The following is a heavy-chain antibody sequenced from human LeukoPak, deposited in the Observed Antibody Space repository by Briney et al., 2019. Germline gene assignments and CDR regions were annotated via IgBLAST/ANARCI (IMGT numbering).Heavy chain of an antibody. J-gene: IGHJ4*02. D-gene: IGHD1-26*01. Sequence: GGSLRLSCAASGFTFDDYAMHWVRQAPGKGLEWVSGISWNSGSIGYADSVKGRFTISRDNAKNSLYLQMNSLRAEDTALYYCAKEGGSLKMDFDYWGQGTLVTVPS. CDR2: ISWNSGSI. CDR3: AKEGGSLKMDFDY. V-gene: IGHV3-9*01. CDR1: GFTFDDYA.